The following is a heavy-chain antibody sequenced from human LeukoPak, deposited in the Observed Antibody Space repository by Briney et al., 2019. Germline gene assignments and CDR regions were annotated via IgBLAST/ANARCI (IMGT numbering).Heavy chain of an antibody. J-gene: IGHJ6*02. CDR1: GYIVTNYY. CDR3: TRADFGGNSDYYYYGMDV. V-gene: IGHV1-46*01. D-gene: IGHD4-23*01. Sequence: ASVTVSCKAAGYIVTNYYLHWVRQAPGQGLEWMGIINPGGGSTSYAQKFQGRVTMTRDTSTSTVYMELSSLRSEDTAVYYCTRADFGGNSDYYYYGMDVWGQGTTVTVSS. CDR2: INPGGGST.